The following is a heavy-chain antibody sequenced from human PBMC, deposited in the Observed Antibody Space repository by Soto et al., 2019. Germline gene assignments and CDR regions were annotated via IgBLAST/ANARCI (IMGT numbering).Heavy chain of an antibody. Sequence: EVQLVESGGGLIQPGGSLRLSCAASRFSVSSKYMTWVRQAPGKGLEWVSVIYGGGTTYYADSVKGRFTISRDNSKNTLYLQMNSLRAEDTAVYYCVQTTGWPGFDFWGQGTLVTVSS. D-gene: IGHD6-19*01. J-gene: IGHJ4*02. CDR1: RFSVSSKY. CDR3: VQTTGWPGFDF. CDR2: IYGGGTT. V-gene: IGHV3-53*01.